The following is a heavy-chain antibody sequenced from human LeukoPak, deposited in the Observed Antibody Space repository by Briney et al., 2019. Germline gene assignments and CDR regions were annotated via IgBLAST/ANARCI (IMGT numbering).Heavy chain of an antibody. CDR1: GFILSNHW. CDR2: INKDGSEK. J-gene: IGHJ6*02. V-gene: IGHV3-7*03. D-gene: IGHD1/OR15-1a*01. Sequence: GSSLRLSCAASGFILSNHWMTWVRQAPGKGPEWVANINKDGSEKYYVDSVKGRFTISRDTAKNSLYLQMNNLRAEDTALYYCARNNDMDVWGQGTTVIVSS. CDR3: ARNNDMDV.